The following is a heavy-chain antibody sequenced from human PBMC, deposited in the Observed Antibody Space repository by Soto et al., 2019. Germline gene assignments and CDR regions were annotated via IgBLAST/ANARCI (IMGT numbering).Heavy chain of an antibody. J-gene: IGHJ4*02. D-gene: IGHD6-19*01. Sequence: QVQLVQSGAEVKKPGSSVKVSCKSSGGTFSSYAINWVRQAPGQGLEWMGGIIPLFGVPNYAQKFQGRVTMTAGDSTTTAYMERSSRRAEDTAVYYCARAYSSGWSGDFDYWDQGILVTVSS. CDR1: GGTFSSYA. CDR3: ARAYSSGWSGDFDY. CDR2: IIPLFGVP. V-gene: IGHV1-69*12.